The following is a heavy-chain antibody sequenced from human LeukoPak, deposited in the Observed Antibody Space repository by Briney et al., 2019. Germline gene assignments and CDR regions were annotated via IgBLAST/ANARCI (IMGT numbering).Heavy chain of an antibody. CDR1: GFTFSSYG. CDR2: IRYDGSNK. V-gene: IGHV3-30*02. CDR3: ARATHYYYYMDV. J-gene: IGHJ6*03. Sequence: GGSLRLSCAASGFTFSSYGMHWVRQAPGKGLEWVAFIRYDGSNKYYADSVKGRFTISRDNSKNTLYLQMNSLRAEDTAVYYCARATHYYYYMDVWGKGTTVTVSS.